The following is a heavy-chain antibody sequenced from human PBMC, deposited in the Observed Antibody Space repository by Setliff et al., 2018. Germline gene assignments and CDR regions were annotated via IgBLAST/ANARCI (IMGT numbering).Heavy chain of an antibody. CDR3: ARGFPVTSYRSHYYMDV. V-gene: IGHV4-4*02. CDR1: GASINSLSW. CDR2: IYHDGNT. J-gene: IGHJ6*03. D-gene: IGHD4-4*01. Sequence: KTSETLSLTCAVTGASINSLSWWSWVRQSPGKGLEWIGEIYHDGNTKFNPSVHYNPSLKSRVTISIDKSKDHFSPTMTSVTAADTALYFCARGFPVTSYRSHYYMDVWGEGTTVTSP.